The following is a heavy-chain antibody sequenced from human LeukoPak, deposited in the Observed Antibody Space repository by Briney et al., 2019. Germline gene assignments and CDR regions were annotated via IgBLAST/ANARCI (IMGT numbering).Heavy chain of an antibody. CDR1: GGTFSSYT. Sequence: SVKVFCKASGGTFSSYTISWVRQAPGQGLEWMGRIIPILGIANYAQKFQGRVTITADESTSTAYMELSSLRSEDTAVYYCARDRGTKPPGPPFDYWGQGTLVTVSS. CDR3: ARDRGTKPPGPPFDY. D-gene: IGHD1-1*01. J-gene: IGHJ4*02. V-gene: IGHV1-69*04. CDR2: IIPILGIA.